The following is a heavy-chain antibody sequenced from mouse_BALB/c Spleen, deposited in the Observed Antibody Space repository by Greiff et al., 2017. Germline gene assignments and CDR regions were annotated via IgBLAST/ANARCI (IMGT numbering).Heavy chain of an antibody. CDR2: IWAGGST. CDR1: GFSLTSYG. J-gene: IGHJ4*01. V-gene: IGHV2-9*02. D-gene: IGHD1-1*01. Sequence: QVHVKQSGPGLVAPSQSLSITCTVSGFSLTSYGVHWVRQPPGKGLEWLGVIWAGGSTNYNSALMSRLSISKDNSKSQVFLKMNSLQTDDTAMYYCARENYGSSSYAMDYWGQGTSVTVSS. CDR3: ARENYGSSSYAMDY.